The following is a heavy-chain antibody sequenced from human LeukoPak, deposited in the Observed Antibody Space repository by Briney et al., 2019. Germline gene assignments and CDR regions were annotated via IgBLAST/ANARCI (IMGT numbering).Heavy chain of an antibody. CDR2: IWYDGSNK. J-gene: IGHJ6*02. CDR1: GFTFSSYG. Sequence: GGSLRLSCAASGFTFSSYGMHWVRQAPGKGLEWVAVIWYDGSNKYYADSVKGRFTISKDNAKNSLYLQMNSLRAEDTALYHCARNNGMDVWGQGTTVIVSS. CDR3: ARNNGMDV. V-gene: IGHV3-33*01.